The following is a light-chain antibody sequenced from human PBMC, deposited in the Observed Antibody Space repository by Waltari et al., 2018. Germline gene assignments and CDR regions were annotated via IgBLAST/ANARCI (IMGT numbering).Light chain of an antibody. CDR3: CSYAGSRTWV. Sequence: QSALTQPASVSGSPGQSITISCTGTSSDVGSYNLVSWYQQHPDKAPKLMIYEDIKRPSGVSNRFSGSKSGNTASLTISGLQAEDEADYYCCSYAGSRTWVFGGGTKLTVL. CDR1: SSDVGSYNL. V-gene: IGLV2-23*01. J-gene: IGLJ3*02. CDR2: EDI.